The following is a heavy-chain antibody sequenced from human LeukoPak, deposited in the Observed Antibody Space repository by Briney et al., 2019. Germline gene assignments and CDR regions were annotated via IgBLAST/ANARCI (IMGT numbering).Heavy chain of an antibody. CDR1: GLSISSHY. V-gene: IGHV4-59*11. CDR3: ARNGDYWYYYMDV. D-gene: IGHD4-17*01. CDR2: ISYSGST. J-gene: IGHJ6*03. Sequence: SETLSLTYTVSGLSISSHYWSWLRQPPGKGLECFGHISYSGSTNYNPSLKSRVVMSVDTSKNQFSLKLTSVTATDTAVYYCARNGDYWYYYMDVWGKGTTVTVSS.